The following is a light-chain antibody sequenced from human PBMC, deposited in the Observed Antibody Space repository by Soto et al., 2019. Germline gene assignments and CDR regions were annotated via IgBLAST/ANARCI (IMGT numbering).Light chain of an antibody. Sequence: QSVLTQPPSASGTPGQRVTISCSGSSSNIGTNTVNWYQQLPGTAPKLLIYTNDERPSGVPDRLSASKSGTSASLAISGLQSEDEADYYCAAWDDSLNGHVVFGGGTKLTVL. CDR3: AAWDDSLNGHVV. CDR1: SSNIGTNT. V-gene: IGLV1-44*01. CDR2: TND. J-gene: IGLJ2*01.